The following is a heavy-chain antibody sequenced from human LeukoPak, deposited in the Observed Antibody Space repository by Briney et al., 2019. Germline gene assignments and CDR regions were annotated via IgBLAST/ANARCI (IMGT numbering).Heavy chain of an antibody. D-gene: IGHD6-19*01. J-gene: IGHJ4*02. V-gene: IGHV1-8*01. Sequence: ASVKVSCKASGYTFTSYDINWVRQATGQGLEWMGWMNPDSGNAGYAQKFQGRVTMTRKTSISTAYMELSSLRSEDTAVYYCARGVAVAGLYYIDYWGQGTLVTASS. CDR3: ARGVAVAGLYYIDY. CDR2: MNPDSGNA. CDR1: GYTFTSYD.